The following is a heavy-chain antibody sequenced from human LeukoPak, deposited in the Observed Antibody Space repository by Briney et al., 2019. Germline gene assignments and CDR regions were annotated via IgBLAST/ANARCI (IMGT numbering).Heavy chain of an antibody. J-gene: IGHJ4*02. V-gene: IGHV1-69*13. D-gene: IGHD6-13*01. CDR1: GYTFTQFA. Sequence: ASVKVSCKTSGYTFTQFAINWMRQAPGQGLEWMGGIIPIFGTANYAQKFQGRVTITADESTSTAYMELSSLRSVDTAVYYCARVDVAAAGHTPFDYWGQGTLVTVSS. CDR3: ARVDVAAAGHTPFDY. CDR2: IIPIFGTA.